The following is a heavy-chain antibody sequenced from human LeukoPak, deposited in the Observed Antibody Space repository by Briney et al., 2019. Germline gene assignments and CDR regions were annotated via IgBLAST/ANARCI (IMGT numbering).Heavy chain of an antibody. CDR1: GFTVSSNY. D-gene: IGHD3-22*01. J-gene: IGHJ4*02. CDR2: IYSGGST. V-gene: IGHV3-66*01. Sequence: GGSLRLSCAASGFTVSSNYMSWVRQAPGKGLEWVSVIYSGGSTYYADSVKGRFTISRDNSKNTLYLQMNSLRAEDTAVYYCARDPPHASYYDSSGYLGGDYWGQGTLVTVSS. CDR3: ARDPPHASYYDSSGYLGGDY.